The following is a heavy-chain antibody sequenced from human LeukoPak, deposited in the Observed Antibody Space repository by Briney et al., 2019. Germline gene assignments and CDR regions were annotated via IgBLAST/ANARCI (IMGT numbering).Heavy chain of an antibody. CDR2: IYHSGTT. D-gene: IGHD3-10*01. V-gene: IGHV4-38-2*02. CDR3: AKDIYYGSGSYYLAPFDY. Sequence: SETLSLTCAVSGSAISSGYYWGWIRPPPGKGLQWIGNIYHSGTTYYNPSLKSRLTISVDTSKNQFSLKLTSVTAADTAVYYCAKDIYYGSGSYYLAPFDYWGQGTLVTVSS. CDR1: GSAISSGYY. J-gene: IGHJ4*02.